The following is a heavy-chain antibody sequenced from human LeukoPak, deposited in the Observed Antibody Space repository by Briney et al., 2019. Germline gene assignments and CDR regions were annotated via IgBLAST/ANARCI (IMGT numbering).Heavy chain of an antibody. CDR2: MNPNSGNT. Sequence: ASVKVSCKASGYTFTSYDINWVRQATGQGLEWMGWMNPNSGNTGYAQKFQGRVTMTRNTSISTAYMELSSLRSEDTAVYYCARGTYYYDSGSYSWDYWGQGTLVTVSS. D-gene: IGHD3-10*01. CDR3: ARGTYYYDSGSYSWDY. J-gene: IGHJ4*02. V-gene: IGHV1-8*01. CDR1: GYTFTSYD.